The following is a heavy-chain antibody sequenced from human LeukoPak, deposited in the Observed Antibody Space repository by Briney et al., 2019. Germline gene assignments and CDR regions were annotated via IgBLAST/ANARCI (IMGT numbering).Heavy chain of an antibody. CDR3: ARRRISMVRGVIIPHFDF. CDR2: VYYSGST. D-gene: IGHD3-10*01. J-gene: IGHJ4*02. Sequence: SETLSLTCTVSGGSISSSSYYWGWIRQSSGKGLEWIGSVYYSGSTYYNPSLKSRVTISVDTSKNQFSLKLSSVTAADTAVYYCARRRISMVRGVIIPHFDFWGQGTLVTVSS. CDR1: GGSISSSSYY. V-gene: IGHV4-39*01.